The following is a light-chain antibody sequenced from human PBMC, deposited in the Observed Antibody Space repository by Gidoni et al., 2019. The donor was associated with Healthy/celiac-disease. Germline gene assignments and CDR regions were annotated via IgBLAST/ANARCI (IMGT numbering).Light chain of an antibody. V-gene: IGKV3-15*01. CDR3: QQYNNLPLT. CDR2: GAS. J-gene: IGKJ4*01. Sequence: EIVMSQSPATLSVSPGERATLSCRASQSVCSNLAWYQQKPAQAPSLLIYGASTRATGIPASFSGSRSGTEFTLTISILQSEDFAVYYCQQYNNLPLTFGGGTKVEIK. CDR1: QSVCSN.